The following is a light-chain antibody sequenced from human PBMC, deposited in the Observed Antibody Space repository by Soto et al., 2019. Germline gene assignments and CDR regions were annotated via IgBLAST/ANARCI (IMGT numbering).Light chain of an antibody. J-gene: IGKJ4*01. CDR2: DTS. V-gene: IGKV1-39*01. Sequence: DIQMTQSPSSLSASIGDTVTITCRASQSIASFLNWLQLKPGKAPKLLISDTSTLQSGVPSRFSGGGAGTEFTLTIRSLQPEDSALYFCLQEYSPLLAFGAGTRVEIK. CDR1: QSIASF. CDR3: LQEYSPLLA.